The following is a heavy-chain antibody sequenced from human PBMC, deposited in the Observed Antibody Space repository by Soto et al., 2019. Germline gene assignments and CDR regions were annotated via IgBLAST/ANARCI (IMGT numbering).Heavy chain of an antibody. CDR3: ARRYGPGFDY. CDR2: IYYSGST. CDR1: GGSISRYY. J-gene: IGHJ4*02. Sequence: SETLSLTCTVSGGSISRYYLSWIRQPPGKGLEWIGYIYYSGSTNYNPSLKSRVTISVDTSKNQFSLKLSSVTAADTAVYYCARRYGPGFDYWGQGTLVTVS. D-gene: IGHD4-17*01. V-gene: IGHV4-59*08.